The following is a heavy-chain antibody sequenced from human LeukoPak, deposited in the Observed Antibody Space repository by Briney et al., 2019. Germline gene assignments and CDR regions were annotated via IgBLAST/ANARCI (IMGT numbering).Heavy chain of an antibody. CDR1: GGYFRGYY. V-gene: IGHV4-34*01. CDR2: INHSGST. Sequence: SETLSLTCAVYGGYFRGYYWSWIRQPPGKGLEWIGEINHSGSTNYNPSLKSRVTISVDTSKNQFSLKLSSVTAADTAVYYCARDNFARFYDFWSGYYFVRWFDPWGQGTLVTVSS. J-gene: IGHJ5*02. D-gene: IGHD3-3*01. CDR3: ARDNFARFYDFWSGYYFVRWFDP.